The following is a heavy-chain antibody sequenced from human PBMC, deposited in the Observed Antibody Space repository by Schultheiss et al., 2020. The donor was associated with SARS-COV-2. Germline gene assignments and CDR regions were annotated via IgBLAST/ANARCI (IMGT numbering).Heavy chain of an antibody. CDR1: DGSISSYY. D-gene: IGHD5/OR15-5a*01. CDR2: IYYSGST. V-gene: IGHV4-59*01. Sequence: SETLSLTCTVSDGSISSYYWSWIRQPPGKGLEWIGYIYYSGSTNYNPSLKSRVTVSVGTSKNQFSLKLSSVTAADTAVYYCAREVYDAFDIWGQGTMVTVSS. J-gene: IGHJ3*02. CDR3: AREVYDAFDI.